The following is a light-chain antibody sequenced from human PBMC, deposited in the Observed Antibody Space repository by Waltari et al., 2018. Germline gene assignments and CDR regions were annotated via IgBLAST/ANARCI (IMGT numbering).Light chain of an antibody. Sequence: EIVLTQSPGSLSLSPGESVTLSCRASQNIHSFLAWFQQKPGQAPRLLIFVASTRATGVPPRFSGSGSGTDFTLTISSLAPEDFATYYCQQRHAWPITFGGGTKLEIK. CDR3: QQRHAWPIT. J-gene: IGKJ4*01. CDR2: VAS. V-gene: IGKV3-11*01. CDR1: QNIHSF.